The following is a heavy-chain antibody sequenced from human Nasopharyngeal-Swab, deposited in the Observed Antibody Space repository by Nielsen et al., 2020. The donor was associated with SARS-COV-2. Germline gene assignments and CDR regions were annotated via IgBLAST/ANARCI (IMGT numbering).Heavy chain of an antibody. CDR2: ISYDGHTQ. Sequence: GESLKISCAASGFTVSAFGMHWVRQAPGEVLEWVAHISYDGHTQYYSDSVTGRFTISRDNSKNTLDLQMNSLRAEDTAVYYCAREDSSGWGAFDYWGLGTLVAVSS. J-gene: IGHJ4*02. CDR1: GFTVSAFG. V-gene: IGHV3-30*03. CDR3: AREDSSGWGAFDY. D-gene: IGHD6-19*01.